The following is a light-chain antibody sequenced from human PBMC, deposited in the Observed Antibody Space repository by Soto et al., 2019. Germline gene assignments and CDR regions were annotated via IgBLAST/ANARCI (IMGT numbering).Light chain of an antibody. CDR2: AAS. Sequence: AIRMTQSPSSFSASTGDSVTITRRASQGISSYLAWYQQKPGKAPKLLIYAASTLQSGVPSRFSGSGSGTDFTLTISRLEPEDFAVYFCQQYARSPLAFGGGTKVDIK. CDR1: QGISSY. J-gene: IGKJ4*01. CDR3: QQYARSPLA. V-gene: IGKV1-8*01.